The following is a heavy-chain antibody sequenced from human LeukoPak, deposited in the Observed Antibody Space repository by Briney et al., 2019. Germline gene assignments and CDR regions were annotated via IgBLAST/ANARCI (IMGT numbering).Heavy chain of an antibody. V-gene: IGHV3-7*01. CDR2: INPNGSEK. Sequence: WGTLRLSCAASGFTFSSYWMSWVRQAPGKGLEWVANINPNGSEKYYVDSVKGRFTISRDNAKNSLYLQMNSLRAEDTAVYYCAREGYYDILTQDYYYYYGMDVWGQGTTVTVSS. J-gene: IGHJ6*02. CDR3: AREGYYDILTQDYYYYYGMDV. CDR1: GFTFSSYW. D-gene: IGHD3-9*01.